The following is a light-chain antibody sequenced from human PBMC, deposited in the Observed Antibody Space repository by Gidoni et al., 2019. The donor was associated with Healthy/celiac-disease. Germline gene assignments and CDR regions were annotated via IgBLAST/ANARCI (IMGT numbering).Light chain of an antibody. CDR2: DVG. J-gene: IGLJ3*02. CDR3: SSYTSSSPWV. V-gene: IGLV2-14*01. CDR1: SSDVGGYTY. Sequence: QSALTQPASVSGSPGQSITISCTGTSSDVGGYTYVSWYQQHPGKAPKLMIYDVGNRPSGVAKRCSGSKSGNTASRTISGLQAEDEAGYYCSSYTSSSPWVFGGGTKLTVL.